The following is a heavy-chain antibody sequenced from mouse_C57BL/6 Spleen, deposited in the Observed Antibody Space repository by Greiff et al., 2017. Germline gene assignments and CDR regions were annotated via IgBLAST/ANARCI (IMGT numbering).Heavy chain of an antibody. V-gene: IGHV1-15*01. CDR3: TRSRHYYYAMDY. Sequence: VKLMESGAELVRPGASVTLSCKASGYTFTDYEMHWVKQTPVHGLEWIGAIDPETGGTAYNQKFKGKAILTADKSSSTAYMELRSLTSEDSAVYYFTRSRHYYYAMDYWGQGTSVTVSS. CDR1: GYTFTDYE. CDR2: IDPETGGT. J-gene: IGHJ4*01.